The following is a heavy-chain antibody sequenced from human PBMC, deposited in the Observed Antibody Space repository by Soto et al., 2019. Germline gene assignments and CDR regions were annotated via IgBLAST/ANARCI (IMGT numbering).Heavy chain of an antibody. CDR2: IIPIFGTA. J-gene: IGHJ6*02. V-gene: IGHV1-69*13. Sequence: SVKVSCKASGGTFSSYAISSVRQAPGQGLEWMGGIIPIFGTANYAQKFQGRATITADESTSTAYMELSSLRSEDTAVYYCARYCSSTSCYDLPYYYYGMDVWGQGTTVTVSS. D-gene: IGHD2-2*01. CDR1: GGTFSSYA. CDR3: ARYCSSTSCYDLPYYYYGMDV.